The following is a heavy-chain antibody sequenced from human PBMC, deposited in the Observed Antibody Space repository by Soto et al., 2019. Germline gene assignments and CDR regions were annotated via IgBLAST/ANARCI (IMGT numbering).Heavy chain of an antibody. J-gene: IGHJ3*02. CDR2: VNPNSGNT. V-gene: IGHV1-8*01. D-gene: IGHD2-2*03. CDR1: GYTFTSYD. CDR3: ARASYLDPAFDI. Sequence: QVQLVQSGAEVKRPGASVKVSCKASGYTFTSYDFNWVRQAPGLGLEWMGWVNPNSGNTDYAQKFQGRVTMTRNTSIRTAYMELSSLRSEDTAVYYCARASYLDPAFDIWGQGTMVTVSS.